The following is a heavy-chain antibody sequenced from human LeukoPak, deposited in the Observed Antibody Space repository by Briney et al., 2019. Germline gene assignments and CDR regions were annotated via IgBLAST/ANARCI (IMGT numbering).Heavy chain of an antibody. V-gene: IGHV4-34*01. CDR1: GGSFSGYY. CDR2: INHSGSP. Sequence: TSSETLSLTCAVYGGSFSGYYWSWIRQPPGKGLEWIGEINHSGSPNCNPSLKSRVTISVDTSKNQFSLKLSSVTAADTAVYYCARGRLVVVTAIRSYFDYWGQGTLVTVSS. D-gene: IGHD2-21*02. CDR3: ARGRLVVVTAIRSYFDY. J-gene: IGHJ4*02.